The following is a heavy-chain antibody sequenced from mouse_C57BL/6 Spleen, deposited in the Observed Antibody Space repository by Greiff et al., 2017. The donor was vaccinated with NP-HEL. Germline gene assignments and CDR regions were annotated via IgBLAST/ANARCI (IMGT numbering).Heavy chain of an antibody. J-gene: IGHJ2*01. CDR1: GYTFTSYG. CDR3: ARVQGFTTVVATGYFDY. V-gene: IGHV1-81*01. CDR2: IYPRSGNT. D-gene: IGHD1-1*01. Sequence: QVQLQQSGAELARPGASVKLSCKASGYTFTSYGISWVKQRTGQGLEWIGEIYPRSGNTYYNEKFKGKATLTADKSSSTAYMELRSLTSEDSAVYFCARVQGFTTVVATGYFDYWGQGTTLTVSS.